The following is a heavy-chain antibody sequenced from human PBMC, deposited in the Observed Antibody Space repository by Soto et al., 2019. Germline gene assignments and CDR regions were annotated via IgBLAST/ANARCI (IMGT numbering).Heavy chain of an antibody. Sequence: VQLVESGGGVVQPGRSLRLSCAASGFTFSSYGMHWVRQAPGKGLEWVAVISYDGSNNYYGDSVKGRFTISRDDSKKTLYLQMNSLRPEGTAVYHCARDGQWELLSWYFDYWGQGTLVTVSS. CDR2: ISYDGSNN. J-gene: IGHJ4*02. CDR1: GFTFSSYG. CDR3: ARDGQWELLSWYFDY. D-gene: IGHD1-26*01. V-gene: IGHV3-30*03.